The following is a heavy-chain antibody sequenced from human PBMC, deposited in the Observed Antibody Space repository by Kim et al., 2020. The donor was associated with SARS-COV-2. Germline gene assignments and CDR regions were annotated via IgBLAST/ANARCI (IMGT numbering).Heavy chain of an antibody. J-gene: IGHJ6*02. CDR3: AKDKQLVPSYGMDV. CDR1: GFTFGDYA. D-gene: IGHD6-6*01. CDR2: ISWNSGSI. Sequence: GGSLRLSCAASGFTFGDYAMHWVRQAPGKGLEWVSGISWNSGSIGYADSVKGRFTISRDNAKNSLYLQMNSLRAEDTALYYCAKDKQLVPSYGMDVWGQGTTVTVSS. V-gene: IGHV3-9*01.